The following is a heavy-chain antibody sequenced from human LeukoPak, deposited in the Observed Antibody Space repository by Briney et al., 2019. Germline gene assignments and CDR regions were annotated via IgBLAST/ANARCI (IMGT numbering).Heavy chain of an antibody. CDR2: ISRSGGSI. CDR1: GFTFSSYE. J-gene: IGHJ4*02. CDR3: ARDLGDYGDY. Sequence: GGSLRLSCAASGFTFSSYEMNWVRQAPGKGLEWVSYISRSGGSIYYADSVKGRFTISRDNAKNSLYLRMNSLRAEDTAVYYCARDLGDYGDYWGQGTLVTVSS. V-gene: IGHV3-48*03.